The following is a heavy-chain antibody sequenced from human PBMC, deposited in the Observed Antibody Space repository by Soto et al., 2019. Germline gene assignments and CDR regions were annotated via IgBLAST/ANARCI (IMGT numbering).Heavy chain of an antibody. Sequence: ASVKVSCKASGYTFTSYGISWVRQAPGQGLEWMGWISAYNGNTNYAQKLQGRVTMTTDTSTSTAYMELRSLRSDDTAVYYCARRGLTWYHDFWSGSYPGYYGMDVWGQGTTVTVSS. V-gene: IGHV1-18*01. CDR2: ISAYNGNT. CDR1: GYTFTSYG. D-gene: IGHD3-3*01. CDR3: ARRGLTWYHDFWSGSYPGYYGMDV. J-gene: IGHJ6*02.